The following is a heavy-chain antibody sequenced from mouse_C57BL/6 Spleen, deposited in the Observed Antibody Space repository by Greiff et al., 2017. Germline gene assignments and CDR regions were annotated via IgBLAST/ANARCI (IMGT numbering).Heavy chain of an antibody. CDR1: GYTFTSHW. J-gene: IGHJ2*01. CDR3: ARRVDSSYEDY. V-gene: IGHV1-55*01. Sequence: QVQLQQPGAELAKPGASVTMSCKASGYTFTSHWITWVKQRPGQGLEWIGDIYPVSGSTNYNEKFMSKATLTVDTSSSTAYMRLSGLTSEDTAVXYCARRVDSSYEDYWGQGTTLTVSA. D-gene: IGHD1-1*01. CDR2: IYPVSGST.